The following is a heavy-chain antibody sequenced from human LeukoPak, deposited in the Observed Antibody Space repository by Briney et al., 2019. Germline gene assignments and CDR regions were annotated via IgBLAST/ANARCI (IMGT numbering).Heavy chain of an antibody. V-gene: IGHV3-23*01. Sequence: GGSLRLSCAASGFMFASYAMSWVRQAPGKGLEWVSLISGSGDKTYYADSVKGRFTISRDNSENTLYLQVNSLRADDAAVYYCAKDDPNDYKPWIYWGQGTLVIVSS. CDR1: GFMFASYA. J-gene: IGHJ4*02. CDR2: ISGSGDKT. D-gene: IGHD4-11*01. CDR3: AKDDPNDYKPWIY.